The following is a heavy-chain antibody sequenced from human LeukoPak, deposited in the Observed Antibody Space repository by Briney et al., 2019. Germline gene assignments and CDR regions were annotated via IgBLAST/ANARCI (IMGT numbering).Heavy chain of an antibody. CDR3: ARERRWLQLRGPDY. CDR2: ISSSSSTI. Sequence: GGSLRLSCAASGFTFSDYYMSWIRQAPGKGLEWVSYISSSSSTIYYADSVKGRFTISRDNAKNPLYLQMNSLRAEDTAVYYCARERRWLQLRGPDYWGQGTLVTVSS. D-gene: IGHD5-24*01. V-gene: IGHV3-11*04. J-gene: IGHJ4*02. CDR1: GFTFSDYY.